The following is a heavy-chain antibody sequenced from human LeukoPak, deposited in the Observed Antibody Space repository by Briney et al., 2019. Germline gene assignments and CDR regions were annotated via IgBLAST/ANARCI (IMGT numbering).Heavy chain of an antibody. CDR2: IIPILGIA. D-gene: IGHD2-15*01. CDR3: ARDIVVVVAATEDAFDI. CDR1: GGTFSSYA. J-gene: IGHJ3*02. Sequence: GASVKVSCKASGGTFSSYAISWVRLAPGQGLEWMGRIIPILGIANYAQKFQGRVTITADKSTSTAYMELSSLRSEDTAVYYCARDIVVVVAATEDAFDIWGQGTMVTVSS. V-gene: IGHV1-69*04.